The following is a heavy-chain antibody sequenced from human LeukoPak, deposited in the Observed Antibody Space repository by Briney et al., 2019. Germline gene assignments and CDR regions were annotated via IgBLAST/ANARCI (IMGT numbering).Heavy chain of an antibody. V-gene: IGHV3-23*01. J-gene: IGHJ4*02. D-gene: IGHD7-27*01. CDR2: ISGSGGST. CDR3: ASRSPPTGAGGY. CDR1: GFTFSSYA. Sequence: PGGSLRLSCAASGFTFSSYAMSWVRQAPGKGLEWVSAISGSGGSTYYADSVKGRFTISRDNAKNSLYLQMNSLRAEDTAVYYCASRSPPTGAGGYWGQGTLVTVSS.